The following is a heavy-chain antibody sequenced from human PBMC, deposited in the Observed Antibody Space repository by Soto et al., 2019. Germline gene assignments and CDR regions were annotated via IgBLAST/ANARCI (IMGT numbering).Heavy chain of an antibody. V-gene: IGHV5-10-1*01. J-gene: IGHJ4*02. Sequence: GESLKISCKGSGYSFTTYWISWVRQMPGKGLEWMGRIDPSDSYTNYSPSFQGHVTISAVKSISTAYLQWSSLKASDAAMYYCARGEGWLQSLDYWGQGTLVTVSS. CDR2: IDPSDSYT. CDR1: GYSFTTYW. D-gene: IGHD3-16*01. CDR3: ARGEGWLQSLDY.